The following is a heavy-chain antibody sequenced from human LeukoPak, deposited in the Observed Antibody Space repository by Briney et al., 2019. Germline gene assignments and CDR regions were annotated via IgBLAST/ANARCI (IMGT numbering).Heavy chain of an antibody. J-gene: IGHJ4*02. CDR2: ISGDGMNT. CDR3: ARTSYYFDS. CDR1: GFTFSNYW. Sequence: GGSLRLSCTASGFTFSNYWMHWVRQAPGXGXVWVSRISGDGMNTAYADSVKGQFTISRDNAKNTLYLQMNSLRVEDTAVYYCARTSYYFDSWGQGTLVTVSS. D-gene: IGHD3-16*01. V-gene: IGHV3-74*01.